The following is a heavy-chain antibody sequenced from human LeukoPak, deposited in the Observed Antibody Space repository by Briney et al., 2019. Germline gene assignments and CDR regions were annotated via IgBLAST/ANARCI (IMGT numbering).Heavy chain of an antibody. J-gene: IGHJ3*02. D-gene: IGHD3-10*01. V-gene: IGHV1-46*01. Sequence: ASVTVSCQASGYTFTSYYMHWVRQAPGQGLEWMGIINPSGGSTSHAQKFQGRVTMTRDTSTSKVYMELSSLRSEDTAVYYCARLMVRGVIISEDAFDIWGQGTMVTVSS. CDR1: GYTFTSYY. CDR2: INPSGGST. CDR3: ARLMVRGVIISEDAFDI.